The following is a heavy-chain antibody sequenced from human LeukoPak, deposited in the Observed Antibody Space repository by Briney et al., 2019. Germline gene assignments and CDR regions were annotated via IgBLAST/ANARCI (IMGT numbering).Heavy chain of an antibody. CDR3: ATYRQVLLPFES. D-gene: IGHD5-18*01. CDR2: IFPSGGEI. V-gene: IGHV3-11*01. Sequence: GGSLRLSCEASGFTFSDPYMSWIRQAPGKGLEWVSSIFPSGGEIHYADSVRGRFTISRDNSKSILSLQMNSLRAEDTAIYYCATYRQVLLPFESWGQGTLVTVSS. J-gene: IGHJ4*02. CDR1: GFTFSDPY.